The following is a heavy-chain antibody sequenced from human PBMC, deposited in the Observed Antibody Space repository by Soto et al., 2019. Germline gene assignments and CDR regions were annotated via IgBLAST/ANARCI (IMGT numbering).Heavy chain of an antibody. D-gene: IGHD3-10*01. CDR2: ISAYNGNT. V-gene: IGHV1-18*01. J-gene: IGHJ4*02. CDR1: GYTFTSYG. Sequence: QVQLVQSGAEVKKPGASVKVSCKASGYTFTSYGISWVRQAPGQGLEWMGWISAYNGNTNYAQTLQGRVTMTTDTYTSTAYMELRSLRSDDTAVYYCARVYRITMVRGELSEYWGQGTLVTVSS. CDR3: ARVYRITMVRGELSEY.